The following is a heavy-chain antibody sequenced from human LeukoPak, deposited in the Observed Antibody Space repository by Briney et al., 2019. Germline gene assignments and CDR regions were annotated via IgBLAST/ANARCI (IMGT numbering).Heavy chain of an antibody. J-gene: IGHJ4*02. CDR3: ARVPTVRSSSWYFDY. Sequence: SSETLSLTCTVSGGSISSSSYYWGWIRQPPGKGLEWIGSIYYSGSTYYNPSLKSRVTISVDTSKNQFSLKLSSVTAADTAVYYCARVPTVRSSSWYFDYWGQGTLVTVSS. V-gene: IGHV4-39*07. CDR2: IYYSGST. D-gene: IGHD6-13*01. CDR1: GGSISSSSYY.